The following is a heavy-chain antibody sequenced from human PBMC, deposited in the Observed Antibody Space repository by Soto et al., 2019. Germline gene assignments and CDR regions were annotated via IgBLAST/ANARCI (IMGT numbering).Heavy chain of an antibody. D-gene: IGHD2-2*01. V-gene: IGHV4-34*01. CDR3: ARARVVVPAAMPFDY. CDR2: INHSGST. J-gene: IGHJ4*02. Sequence: SETLSLTCAVYGGSFSGYYWSWIRQPPGKGLEWIGEINHSGSTNYNPSLKSRVTISVDTSKNQFSLKLSSVTAADTAVYYCARARVVVPAAMPFDYWGQGTLVTVSS. CDR1: GGSFSGYY.